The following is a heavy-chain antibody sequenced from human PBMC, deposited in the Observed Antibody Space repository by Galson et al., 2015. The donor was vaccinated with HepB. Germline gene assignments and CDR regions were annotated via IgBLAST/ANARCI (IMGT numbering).Heavy chain of an antibody. Sequence: TLSLTCTVSGGSISSGDYYWSWIRQPPGKGLEWIGYIYYSGSTYYNPSFKSRVTISVDTSKNQFSLKLSSVTAADTAVYYCAREYGGNSAGAFDIWGQGTMVTVSS. V-gene: IGHV4-30-4*01. CDR3: AREYGGNSAGAFDI. CDR2: IYYSGST. CDR1: GGSISSGDYY. J-gene: IGHJ3*02. D-gene: IGHD4-23*01.